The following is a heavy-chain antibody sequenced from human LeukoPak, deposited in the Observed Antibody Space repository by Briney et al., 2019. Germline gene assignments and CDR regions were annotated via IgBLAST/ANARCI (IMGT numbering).Heavy chain of an antibody. V-gene: IGHV1-24*01. D-gene: IGHD5-18*01. J-gene: IGHJ4*02. CDR1: GYTFTGYY. CDR3: ATDWGGERGYSYGLDY. CDR2: FDPEDGET. Sequence: ASVKVSCKASGYTFTGYYMHWVRQTPGKGLEWMGGFDPEDGETIYAQKFQGRVTMTEDTSTDTAYMELSSLRSEDTAVYYCATDWGGERGYSYGLDYWGQGTLVTVSS.